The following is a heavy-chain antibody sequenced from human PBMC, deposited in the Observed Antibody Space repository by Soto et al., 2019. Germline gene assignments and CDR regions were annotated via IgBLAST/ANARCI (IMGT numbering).Heavy chain of an antibody. CDR3: AKDKSSRNDAFDI. D-gene: IGHD6-6*01. CDR2: ISYDGSNK. Sequence: LRLSCAASGFTFSSYGMHWVRQAPGKGLEWVAVISYDGSNKYYADSVKGRFTISRDNSKNTLYLQMNSLRAEDTAVYYCAKDKSSRNDAFDIWGQGTMVTVSS. V-gene: IGHV3-30*18. J-gene: IGHJ3*02. CDR1: GFTFSSYG.